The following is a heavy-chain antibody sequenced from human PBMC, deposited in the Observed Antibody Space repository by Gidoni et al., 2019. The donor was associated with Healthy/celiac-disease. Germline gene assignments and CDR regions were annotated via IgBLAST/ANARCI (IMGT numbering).Heavy chain of an antibody. CDR1: GFTFSSYG. CDR2: IWYDGSNK. J-gene: IGHJ4*02. V-gene: IGHV3-33*01. CDR3: ARDFGRSGVRGVMGL. D-gene: IGHD3-10*01. Sequence: QVQLVASGGGVVQPGRSLRPPCAAPGFTFSSYGMHWVRQAPGKGLEWVAFIWYDGSNKYYADSVKGRFTISRDNSKNTLYLQMNSLRAEDTAVYYCARDFGRSGVRGVMGLWGQGTLVTVSS.